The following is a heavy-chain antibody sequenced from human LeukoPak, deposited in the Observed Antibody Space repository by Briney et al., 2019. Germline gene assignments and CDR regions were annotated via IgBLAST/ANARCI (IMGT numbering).Heavy chain of an antibody. J-gene: IGHJ5*02. D-gene: IGHD6-13*01. CDR2: INHSGST. Sequence: SETLSLTCAVYGGSFSGYYWSWIRQPPGKGLEWIGEINHSGSTNYNPSLKSRVTISVDTSKNQFSLKLSSVTAADTAVYYCARGYSSSWYQFGSNWFDPWGQGTLVTVSS. CDR1: GGSFSGYY. CDR3: ARGYSSSWYQFGSNWFDP. V-gene: IGHV4-34*01.